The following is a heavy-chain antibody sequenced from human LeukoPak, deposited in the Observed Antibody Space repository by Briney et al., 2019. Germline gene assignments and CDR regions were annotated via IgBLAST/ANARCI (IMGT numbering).Heavy chain of an antibody. V-gene: IGHV1-2*02. CDR3: AREEGAPIAAANI. J-gene: IGHJ3*02. D-gene: IGHD6-13*01. CDR2: VNPDSGDT. CDR1: EYTFTGYN. Sequence: ASVKVSCTASEYTFTGYNMHWLRQVPGQGLAWMGWVNPDSGDTHYAQKFQGRVTMTRDTSINTAYMELTGLRSDDTAVYYCAREEGAPIAAANIWGLGTKVTVSS.